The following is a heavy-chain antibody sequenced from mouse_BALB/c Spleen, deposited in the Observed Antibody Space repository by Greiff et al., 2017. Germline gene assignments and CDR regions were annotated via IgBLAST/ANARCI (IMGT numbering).Heavy chain of an antibody. D-gene: IGHD2-4*01. CDR1: GYAFSSYW. CDR2: IYPGDGDT. V-gene: IGHV1-80*01. J-gene: IGHJ3*01. Sequence: VQLQQSGAELVRPGSSVKISCKASGYAFSSYWMNWVKQRPGQGLEWIGQIYPGDGDTNYNGKFKGKATLTADKSSSTAYMQLSSLTSEDSAVYFCARDYDYGIWFAYWGQGTLVTVSA. CDR3: ARDYDYGIWFAY.